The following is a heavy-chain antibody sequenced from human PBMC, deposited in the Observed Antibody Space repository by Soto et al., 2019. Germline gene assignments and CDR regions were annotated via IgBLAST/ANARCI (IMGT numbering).Heavy chain of an antibody. D-gene: IGHD3-10*01. CDR1: GGTFSSYA. J-gene: IGHJ6*02. CDR3: ARDLSYYYGSGSFTGYYYYGMDV. V-gene: IGHV1-69*01. Sequence: QVQLVQSGAEVKKPGSSVKVSCKASGGTFSSYAISWVRQAPGQGLEWMGGIIPIFGTANYAQKFQGRVTITADESTSTAYKELSSLRSEDTAVYYCARDLSYYYGSGSFTGYYYYGMDVWGQGTTVTVSS. CDR2: IIPIFGTA.